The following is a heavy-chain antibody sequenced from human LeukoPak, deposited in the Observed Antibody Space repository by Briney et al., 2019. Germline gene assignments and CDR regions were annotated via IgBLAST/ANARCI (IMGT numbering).Heavy chain of an antibody. J-gene: IGHJ4*02. CDR2: ISYSGTT. Sequence: SETLSLTCTVSGGSISSYYWSWIRQPPGKGLEWIGYISYSGTTNYNPSLKSRVTISVDTSKNQFSLKLSSVTAADTAVYYCARGQYTYGGAYFDCWGQGTLVTVSS. V-gene: IGHV4-59*01. CDR1: GGSISSYY. D-gene: IGHD5-18*01. CDR3: ARGQYTYGGAYFDC.